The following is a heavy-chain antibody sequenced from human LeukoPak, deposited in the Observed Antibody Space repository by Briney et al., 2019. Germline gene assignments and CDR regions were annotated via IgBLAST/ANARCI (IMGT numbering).Heavy chain of an antibody. V-gene: IGHV1-2*02. CDR1: GYTFTDYY. J-gene: IGHJ4*02. CDR3: ARDKSGSYEY. D-gene: IGHD1-26*01. Sequence: GASVKVSCKASGYTFTDYYIHWVRQAPGQGLEWMGLINPHSGGTNYAQKFQGRVTMTRDTSISTAYMELSRLRSDDTAVYYCARDKSGSYEYWGQGTLVTVSS. CDR2: INPHSGGT.